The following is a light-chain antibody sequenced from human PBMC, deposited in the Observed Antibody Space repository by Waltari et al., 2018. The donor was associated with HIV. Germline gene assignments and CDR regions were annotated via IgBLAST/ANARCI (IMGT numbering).Light chain of an antibody. CDR2: DVT. V-gene: IGLV2-11*01. Sequence: QSALTQPRSVSGSPGQSVTISCTGTSSDVGAYKFVSWYKQHPGKAPKLLIYDVTTRPSGVPDRFSGSKSGNSASLIISGLQAGDEAHYFCCSYAGNYAWVFGGGTKLTVL. J-gene: IGLJ3*02. CDR1: SSDVGAYKF. CDR3: CSYAGNYAWV.